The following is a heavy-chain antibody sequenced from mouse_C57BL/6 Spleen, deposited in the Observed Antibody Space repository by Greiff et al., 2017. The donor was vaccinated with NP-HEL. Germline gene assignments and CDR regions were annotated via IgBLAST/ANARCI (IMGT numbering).Heavy chain of an antibody. CDR2: IDPEDGVT. Sequence: VQLQQPGAELVKPGASVKLSCTASGFTFTDYYMHWVKQRTEQGLEWIGRIDPEDGVTKYAPKFQGKATITADTSSNTAYLQLSSLTSEDTAVYCCARLAYWGQGTLVTVSA. V-gene: IGHV14-2*01. CDR1: GFTFTDYY. CDR3: ARLAY. J-gene: IGHJ3*01.